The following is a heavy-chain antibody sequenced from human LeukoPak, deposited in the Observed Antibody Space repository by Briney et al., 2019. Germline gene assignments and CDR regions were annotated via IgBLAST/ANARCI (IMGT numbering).Heavy chain of an antibody. CDR3: AKGAYDYIEVAYFDY. D-gene: IGHD5-12*01. J-gene: IGHJ4*02. Sequence: RGSLRLSCAASGFTISSYFMSWVRQAPGKGLEWVSGIIGSGGSTYYADSVKGRFTISRDNSKNTLYLQVNSLTAEDTAVYYCAKGAYDYIEVAYFDYWGQGTLVTVSS. CDR2: IIGSGGST. V-gene: IGHV3-23*01. CDR1: GFTISSYF.